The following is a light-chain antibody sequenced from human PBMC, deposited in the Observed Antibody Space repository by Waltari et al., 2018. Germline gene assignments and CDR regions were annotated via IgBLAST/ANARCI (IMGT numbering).Light chain of an antibody. V-gene: IGLV2-11*01. CDR2: DVT. Sequence: QSALTQPRSVSGSPGQSVTISCTGTSTDVGRYYYVSWYQQHPGKVPKLVIYDVTKRPLGVPDRFSGSKSGNTASLTISGLQAEDEADYHCCSYAGSPFVFGTGTKVTVL. CDR3: CSYAGSPFV. J-gene: IGLJ1*01. CDR1: STDVGRYYY.